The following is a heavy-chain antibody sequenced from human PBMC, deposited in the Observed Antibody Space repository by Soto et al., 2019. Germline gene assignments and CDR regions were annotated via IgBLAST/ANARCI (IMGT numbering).Heavy chain of an antibody. V-gene: IGHV3-33*01. J-gene: IGHJ5*02. CDR3: ARDVEPLWFDP. CDR1: EFTFSSYG. Sequence: QVQLVDSGGGVVQPGRSLRLSCAASEFTFSSYGKHWVRQAPGKGLEWVAVIWYDGSNKYYADSVKGRFTISRDNSKHALYLQMNTLRAEDTAVYYCARDVEPLWFDPWGQGSLVTVSS. CDR2: IWYDGSNK. D-gene: IGHD1-1*01.